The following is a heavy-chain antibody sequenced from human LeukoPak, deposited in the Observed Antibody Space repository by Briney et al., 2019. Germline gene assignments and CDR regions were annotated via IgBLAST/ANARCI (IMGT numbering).Heavy chain of an antibody. CDR1: GDNVSNRIAT. CDR2: TYFMYRWLP. V-gene: IGHV6-1*01. Sequence: SQTLSLTCAICGDNVSNRIATLDWVRQSPSGGLEWLGRTYFMYRWLPDYADSVKSRIVIDADTSKNQFPLLLKSVRPDDTAVYYCARRGDGNYYYDYWGQGTLVTVSS. D-gene: IGHD3-16*01. CDR3: ARRGDGNYYYDY. J-gene: IGHJ4*02.